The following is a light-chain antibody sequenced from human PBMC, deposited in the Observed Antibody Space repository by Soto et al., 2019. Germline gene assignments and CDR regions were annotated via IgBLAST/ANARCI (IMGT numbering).Light chain of an antibody. CDR3: ASWHNSLNGLYV. CDR1: SSNIGSHP. V-gene: IGLV1-44*01. Sequence: QSLLPRPPSASVTPGQRATVSCSGRSSNIGSHPVNWYQQLPGTAPKLLLYGDNQRPSEVPDRFSASKSGASASLAISGLQSEDGATYYCASWHNSLNGLYVFGAGTKVT. CDR2: GDN. J-gene: IGLJ1*01.